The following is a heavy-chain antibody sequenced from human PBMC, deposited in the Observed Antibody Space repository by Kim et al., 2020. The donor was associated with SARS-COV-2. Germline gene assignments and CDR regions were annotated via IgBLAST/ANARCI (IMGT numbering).Heavy chain of an antibody. Sequence: GGSLRLSCAASGFTFSSYAMSWVRQAPGKGLEWVSAISGSGGSTYYADSVKGRFTISRDNSKNTLYLQMNSLRAEDTAVYYCAKMSIGIQLWLRSHFDYWGQGTLVTVSS. D-gene: IGHD5-18*01. CDR3: AKMSIGIQLWLRSHFDY. J-gene: IGHJ4*02. CDR2: ISGSGGST. V-gene: IGHV3-23*01. CDR1: GFTFSSYA.